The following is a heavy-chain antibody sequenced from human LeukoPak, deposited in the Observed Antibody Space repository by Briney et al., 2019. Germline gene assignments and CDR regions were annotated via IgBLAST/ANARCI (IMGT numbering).Heavy chain of an antibody. CDR3: ARVLGYCSGGSCTIAGEFDY. J-gene: IGHJ4*02. V-gene: IGHV4-34*01. Sequence: PSETLSLTCTVYGGSFSGYYWSWIRQPPGKGLEWIGEINHSGSTNYNPSLKSRVTISVDTSKNQFSLKLSSVTAADTAVYYCARVLGYCSGGSCTIAGEFDYWGQGTLVTVSS. CDR1: GGSFSGYY. CDR2: INHSGST. D-gene: IGHD2-15*01.